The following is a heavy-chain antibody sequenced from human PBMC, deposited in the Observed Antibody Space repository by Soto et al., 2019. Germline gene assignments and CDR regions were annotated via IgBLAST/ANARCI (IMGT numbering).Heavy chain of an antibody. CDR1: GFTFRNFG. V-gene: IGHV3-30*03. J-gene: IGHJ4*02. Sequence: QVQLVESGGGVVQPGRSLRLSCAASGFTFRNFGMHWVRQAPGKGLEWVSVISSDGNTKYYADSVKGRFTISRDNSENTLYLQMNSLRGDDTAFYYCTSQIATGYWGQGTLVTVSS. CDR3: TSQIATGY. D-gene: IGHD6-13*01. CDR2: ISSDGNTK.